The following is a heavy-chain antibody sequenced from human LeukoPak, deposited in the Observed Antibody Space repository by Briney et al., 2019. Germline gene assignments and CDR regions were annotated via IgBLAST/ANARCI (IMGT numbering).Heavy chain of an antibody. Sequence: VASVKVSCKASGYIFTRYDINWVRQATGQGLEWMGSMNPNSGNTAYAQKFQGRVTMTRNTSISTAHMELSNLRSEDTAVYYCAREPIVGATRYWFDPWGQATLVTVSS. D-gene: IGHD1-26*01. V-gene: IGHV1-8*01. CDR2: MNPNSGNT. CDR1: GYIFTRYD. J-gene: IGHJ5*02. CDR3: AREPIVGATRYWFDP.